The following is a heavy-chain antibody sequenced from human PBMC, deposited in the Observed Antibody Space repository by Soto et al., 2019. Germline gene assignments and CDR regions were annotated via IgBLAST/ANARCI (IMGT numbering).Heavy chain of an antibody. CDR1: GGSISSSSYY. CDR2: IYYSGST. D-gene: IGHD3-16*02. CDR3: ASQSTYSYGFDY. J-gene: IGHJ4*02. Sequence: SETLSLTCTVSGGSISSSSYYWGWIRQPPGKGLEWIGYIYYSGSTDYNPSLKGRVTISLDTSRTRISLTLNSVTAADTAIYFCASQSTYSYGFDYWGQGALVTVS. V-gene: IGHV4-39*07.